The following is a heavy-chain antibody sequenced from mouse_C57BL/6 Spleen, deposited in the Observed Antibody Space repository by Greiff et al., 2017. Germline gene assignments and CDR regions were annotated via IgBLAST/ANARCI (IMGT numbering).Heavy chain of an antibody. Sequence: QVQLQQSGAELARPGASVKMSCKASGYTFTSYTMHWVKQRPGQGLEWIGYINPSSGYTKYNQKFKDKATLTADKSSSTAYMQLSSLTSEDSAVYYCARWNYGSSTEYWGQGTTLTVSS. CDR3: ARWNYGSSTEY. CDR1: GYTFTSYT. CDR2: INPSSGYT. D-gene: IGHD1-1*01. J-gene: IGHJ2*01. V-gene: IGHV1-4*01.